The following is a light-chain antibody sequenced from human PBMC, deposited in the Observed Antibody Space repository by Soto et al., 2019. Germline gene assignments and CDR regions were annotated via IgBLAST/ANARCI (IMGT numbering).Light chain of an antibody. CDR1: SSDVGGYNY. Sequence: QSALTQPASVSGSPGQSITISCTGTSSDVGGYNYVSWYQHHPCKAPKLMIYDVSNRPSGVSNRFSGSKSGNTASLTISGLQTEDEADYYCNSYTSNSTVVFGGGTKLTVL. CDR3: NSYTSNSTVV. CDR2: DVS. V-gene: IGLV2-14*03. J-gene: IGLJ2*01.